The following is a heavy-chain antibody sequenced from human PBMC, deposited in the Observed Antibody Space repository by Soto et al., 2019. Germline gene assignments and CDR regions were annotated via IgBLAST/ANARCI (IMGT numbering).Heavy chain of an antibody. Sequence: TVSWGTSIDGGDCRSLKHQPPGKGLEGIGYIYYSGSTYYNPSLKSRVTISVDTSKNQFSLKLSSVTAADTAVYYCARHLDSSSSLGYYYYYYGMDVWGQGTTVTVSS. CDR1: WGTSIDGGDC. CDR3: ARHLDSSSSLGYYYYYYGMDV. J-gene: IGHJ6*02. CDR2: IYYSGST. V-gene: IGHV4-30-4*01. D-gene: IGHD6-6*01.